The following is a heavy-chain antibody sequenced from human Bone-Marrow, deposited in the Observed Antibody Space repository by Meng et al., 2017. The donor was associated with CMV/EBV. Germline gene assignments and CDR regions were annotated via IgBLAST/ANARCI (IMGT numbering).Heavy chain of an antibody. J-gene: IGHJ4*02. D-gene: IGHD1-7*01. CDR2: INPNSGGT. CDR3: ARDRLRYNWNFYLDY. Sequence: ASVKVSCKASGYTFTGYYMHWVRQAPGQGLEWMGWINPNSGGTNYAQKFQGRVTITTDESTSTAYMELSSLRSEDTAVYYCARDRLRYNWNFYLDYWGQGTLVTVSS. V-gene: IGHV1-2*02. CDR1: GYTFTGYY.